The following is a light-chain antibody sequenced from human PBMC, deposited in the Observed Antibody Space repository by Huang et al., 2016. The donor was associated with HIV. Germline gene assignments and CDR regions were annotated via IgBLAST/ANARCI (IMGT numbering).Light chain of an antibody. V-gene: IGKV3-15*01. Sequence: VLLTQSPDTLSVSPGEGASLSCRASQSLSNLAWYQQKPGQAPRLLLYGASTRATGIPARFSGSGSGTEFTLTISSLQSEDFAVYYCQYRGTFGQGTKVEIK. CDR2: GAS. CDR1: QSLSN. J-gene: IGKJ1*01. CDR3: QYRGT.